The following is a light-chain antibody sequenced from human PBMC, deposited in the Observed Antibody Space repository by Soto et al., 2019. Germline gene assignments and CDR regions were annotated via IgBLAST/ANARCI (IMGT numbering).Light chain of an antibody. CDR3: QQYGSSPST. Sequence: EIVMTQSPATLSMSIGERATLSCRASQSVSSTVAWYQQRPGQAPRLLIYGASTRATGIPDRFSGSGSGTDFTLTISRLEPEDFAVYYCQQYGSSPSTFGGGTKV. V-gene: IGKV3-20*01. CDR2: GAS. CDR1: QSVSSTV. J-gene: IGKJ4*01.